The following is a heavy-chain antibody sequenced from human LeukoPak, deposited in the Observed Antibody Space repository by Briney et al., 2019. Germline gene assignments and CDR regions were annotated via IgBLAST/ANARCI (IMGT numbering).Heavy chain of an antibody. CDR2: INHSGST. CDR1: GGSFSGYY. J-gene: IGHJ3*02. V-gene: IGHV4-34*01. D-gene: IGHD1-26*01. CDR3: ARDSGSYWVDTFDI. Sequence: SETLSLTCAVYGGSFSGYYWSWIRQPPGKGLEWIGEINHSGSTNYNPSLKSRVTISVDTSKNRFSLKLSSVTAADTAVYYCARDSGSYWVDTFDIWGQGTMVTVSS.